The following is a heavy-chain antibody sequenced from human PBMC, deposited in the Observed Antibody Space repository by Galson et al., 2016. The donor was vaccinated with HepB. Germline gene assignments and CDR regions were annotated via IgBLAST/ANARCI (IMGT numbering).Heavy chain of an antibody. J-gene: IGHJ4*02. D-gene: IGHD4-17*01. CDR2: IHYSGSI. CDR1: GGSISSSAY. V-gene: IGHV4-39*01. Sequence: SETLSLTCSVSGGSISSSAYWGWIRQPPGKGLEWIANIHYSGSIDYKSSLKSRVTISLDKFKNQFSLKLNSVTAADTAFYYCARPRDYGFDNWGQGTLVTVYS. CDR3: ARPRDYGFDN.